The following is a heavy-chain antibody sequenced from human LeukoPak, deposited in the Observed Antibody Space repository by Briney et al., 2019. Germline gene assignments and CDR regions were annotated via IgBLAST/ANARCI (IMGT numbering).Heavy chain of an antibody. CDR1: GFTFSSYN. V-gene: IGHV3-48*01. D-gene: IGHD3-22*01. CDR2: IGSSGSTI. CDR3: ARDFYYSSGYLLFDY. Sequence: GGSLRLSCAASGFTFSSYNMNWVRQAPGKGLEWISFIGSSGSTIYYADSVNGRFTISRDNAKNSLYLQMNSLRAEDTAVYYCARDFYYSSGYLLFDYWGQGTLVTVSS. J-gene: IGHJ4*02.